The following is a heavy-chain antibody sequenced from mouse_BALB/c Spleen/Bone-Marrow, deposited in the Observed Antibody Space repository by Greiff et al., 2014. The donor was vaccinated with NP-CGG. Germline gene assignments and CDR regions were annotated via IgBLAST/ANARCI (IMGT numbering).Heavy chain of an antibody. Sequence: DLVKPGASVKLSCKASGYTFTSYWINGIKQRPGQGLEWIGRIAPGSGSTYYNEMFKGKATLTVETSSSTAYIQLSSLSSEDSAVYFCARFPIYYGNYGAMDYWGQGTSVTVSS. CDR2: IAPGSGST. CDR1: GYTFTSYW. V-gene: IGHV1S41*01. J-gene: IGHJ4*01. D-gene: IGHD2-1*01. CDR3: ARFPIYYGNYGAMDY.